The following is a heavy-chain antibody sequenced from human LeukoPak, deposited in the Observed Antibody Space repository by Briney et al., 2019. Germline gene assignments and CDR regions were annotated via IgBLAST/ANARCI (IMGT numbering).Heavy chain of an antibody. CDR1: GFTFSSYD. Sequence: QPGGSLRLSCVASGFTFSSYDMHWVRQPTGKGLEWISAIDPAGNTWYSDSVKGRSTISRENAKSSLFLQMNSLRAADAAVYYCVREPSYTGTWWYPDLWGRGTLVTVSS. D-gene: IGHD1-14*01. CDR3: VREPSYTGTWWYPDL. V-gene: IGHV3-13*01. J-gene: IGHJ2*01. CDR2: IDPAGNT.